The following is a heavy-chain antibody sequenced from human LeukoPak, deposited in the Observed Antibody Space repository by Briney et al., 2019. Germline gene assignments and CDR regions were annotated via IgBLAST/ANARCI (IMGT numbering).Heavy chain of an antibody. J-gene: IGHJ6*02. V-gene: IGHV4-34*01. CDR2: INHSGST. CDR3: ARDSYGMDV. Sequence: SETLSLTCAVYGGSFSGYYWSWIRQPPGKGLEWIGEINHSGSTNYNPSLKSRVTISVDTSKNQVSLKLSTVTAADTAVYYCARDSYGMDVWGQGTTVTASS. CDR1: GGSFSGYY.